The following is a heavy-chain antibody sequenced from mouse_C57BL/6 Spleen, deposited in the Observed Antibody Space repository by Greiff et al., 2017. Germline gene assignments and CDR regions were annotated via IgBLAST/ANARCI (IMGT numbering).Heavy chain of an antibody. D-gene: IGHD1-1*01. Sequence: QVQLKQPGAELVMPGASVKLSCKASGYTFTSYWMHWVKQRPGQGLEWIGEIDPSDSYTNYNQKFKGKSTLTVDKSSSTAYMQLSSLTSEDSAVYYCARRYYGSSYGRYFDVWGTGTTVTVSS. CDR2: IDPSDSYT. V-gene: IGHV1-69*01. J-gene: IGHJ1*03. CDR1: GYTFTSYW. CDR3: ARRYYGSSYGRYFDV.